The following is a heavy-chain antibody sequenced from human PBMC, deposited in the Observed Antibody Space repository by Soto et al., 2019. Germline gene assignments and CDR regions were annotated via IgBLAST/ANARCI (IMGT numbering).Heavy chain of an antibody. Sequence: EVQLVQSGAEVKKPGESLKISCKGSGYTFISNWIGWVRQMPGKGLEWMGIIYPGDSETRYSPSFQGQVTISADKSINTAYLQWSSLKASDTAIYYCARTFGGHLYSFDFWGQGTLVTVSS. V-gene: IGHV5-51*03. CDR2: IYPGDSET. J-gene: IGHJ4*02. CDR1: GYTFISNW. CDR3: ARTFGGHLYSFDF. D-gene: IGHD3-16*01.